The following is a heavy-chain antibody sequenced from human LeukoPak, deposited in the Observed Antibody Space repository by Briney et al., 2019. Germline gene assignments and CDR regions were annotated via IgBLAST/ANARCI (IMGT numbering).Heavy chain of an antibody. Sequence: ASVKVSCKASGYTFTSYYMHWVRQAPGQGLEWMGIINPSGGSTSYAQKFQGRVTMTRDTSTSTVYMELSSLGSEDTAVYYCARSIAAAGSLPNWGQGTLVTVSS. CDR3: ARSIAAAGSLPN. CDR2: INPSGGST. CDR1: GYTFTSYY. V-gene: IGHV1-46*01. D-gene: IGHD6-13*01. J-gene: IGHJ4*02.